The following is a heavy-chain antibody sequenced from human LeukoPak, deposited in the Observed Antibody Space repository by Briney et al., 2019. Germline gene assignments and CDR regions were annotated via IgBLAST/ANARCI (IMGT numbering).Heavy chain of an antibody. Sequence: SETLSLTCVVYGGSFSGYFWSWIRQPPGKGLEWIGEITPSGSTNYSPSLKSRVSISIDTSKKKLSLRLTSVTAADSAVYYCARSFYYDSRDYWGQGTLVTVSS. CDR2: ITPSGST. J-gene: IGHJ4*02. CDR1: GGSFSGYF. V-gene: IGHV4-34*01. D-gene: IGHD3-22*01. CDR3: ARSFYYDSRDY.